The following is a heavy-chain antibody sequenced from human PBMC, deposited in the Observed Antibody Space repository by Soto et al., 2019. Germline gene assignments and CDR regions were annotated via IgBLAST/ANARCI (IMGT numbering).Heavy chain of an antibody. J-gene: IGHJ4*02. Sequence: ASVKVSCKASGGTFSKYTIDWVRQAPGEGLEWMGGIIPLFGTANYAQKFQGRVTITADEVTSTAYMELRSLRSEDTALYYCARQFDYDTSGYYYAYWRQGTLVTVPQ. CDR1: GGTFSKYT. CDR3: ARQFDYDTSGYYYAY. CDR2: IIPLFGTA. V-gene: IGHV1-69*13. D-gene: IGHD3-22*01.